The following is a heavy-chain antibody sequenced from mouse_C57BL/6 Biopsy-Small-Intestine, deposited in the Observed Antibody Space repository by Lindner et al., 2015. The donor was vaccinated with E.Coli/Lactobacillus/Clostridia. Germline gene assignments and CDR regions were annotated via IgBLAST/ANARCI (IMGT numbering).Heavy chain of an antibody. CDR2: ISPYNGNT. J-gene: IGHJ3*01. D-gene: IGHD6-2*01. CDR1: GYTFTSYG. V-gene: IGHV1-81*01. Sequence: SVKVSCKASGYTFTSYGINWVRQAPGQGLEWMGWISPYNGNTNYAQKFQGRVSMTTDTSTNTVYMDLGNLRSDDTAMYFCARDRNMWQLVRPDAFDIWGQGTMVTVSS. CDR3: ARDRNMWQLVRPDAFDI.